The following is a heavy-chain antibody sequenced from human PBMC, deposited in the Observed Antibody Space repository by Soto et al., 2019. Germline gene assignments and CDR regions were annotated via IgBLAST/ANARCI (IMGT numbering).Heavy chain of an antibody. CDR2: ISSSSSYI. CDR3: ARVYRYYDSSGSYYKSYYGRDV. J-gene: IGHJ6*04. CDR1: GFTFSSYS. V-gene: IGHV3-21*01. Sequence: VGSLRLSCAASGFTFSSYSMNWVRQAPGKGLEWVSSISSSSSYIYYADSVKGRFTISRDNAKNSLYLQMNSLRAEDTAVYYCARVYRYYDSSGSYYKSYYGRDVWGKGNTVPV. D-gene: IGHD3-22*01.